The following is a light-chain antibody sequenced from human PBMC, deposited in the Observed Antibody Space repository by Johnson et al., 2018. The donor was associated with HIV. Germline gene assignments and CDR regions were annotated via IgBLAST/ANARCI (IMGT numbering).Light chain of an antibody. CDR2: DNN. V-gene: IGLV1-51*01. CDR1: RSNIGDNF. J-gene: IGLJ1*01. CDR3: GTWDSSLSAGV. Sequence: QSVLTQPPSVSAAPGQKVTISCSGNRSNIGDNFVSWYQHLPGTAPKLLVYDNNKRPSGIPDRFSGSKSGTSATLGITGLQTGDEADYYCGTWDSSLSAGVFGTGTKVTV.